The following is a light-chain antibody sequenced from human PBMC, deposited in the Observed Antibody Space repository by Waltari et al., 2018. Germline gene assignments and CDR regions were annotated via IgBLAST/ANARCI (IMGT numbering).Light chain of an antibody. CDR3: CSYAGSSILI. CDR2: DVT. CDR1: SSDVGCYYY. V-gene: IGLV2-23*02. Sequence: QSALTQPASVSGSLGQSITISCTGTSSDVGCYYYFSWYQQYPGKAPKFLIYDVTKRPSGVSNRFSGSKSGNTASLTISGLQAEDEADYYCCSYAGSSILIFGGGTKVTVL. J-gene: IGLJ2*01.